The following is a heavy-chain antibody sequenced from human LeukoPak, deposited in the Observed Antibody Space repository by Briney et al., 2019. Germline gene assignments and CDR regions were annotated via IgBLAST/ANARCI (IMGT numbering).Heavy chain of an antibody. Sequence: SETLSLTCTVSGGSISSYYWSWIRQPPGKGLEWIGYIYYSGSTNYNPSLKSRVTISVDTSKNQFSLKLSSVTAADTAVYYCARDYYGSGIPGQFDPWGQGTLVTVSS. CDR1: GGSISSYY. CDR3: ARDYYGSGIPGQFDP. J-gene: IGHJ5*02. CDR2: IYYSGST. V-gene: IGHV4-59*01. D-gene: IGHD3-10*01.